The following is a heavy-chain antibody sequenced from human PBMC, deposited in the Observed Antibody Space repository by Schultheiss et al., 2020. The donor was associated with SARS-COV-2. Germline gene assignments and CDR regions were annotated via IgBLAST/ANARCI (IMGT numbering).Heavy chain of an antibody. CDR3: VRDLTGLSGTLFL. J-gene: IGHJ3*01. Sequence: SETLSLTCAVSGDSISSSNWWSWVRQPPGKGLEWIGEIYHSGSTNYNPSLKSRVTISVDTSKNQFSLNLTSVTAADTAVYYCVRDLTGLSGTLFLWGQGTMVTVSS. CDR1: GDSISSSNW. V-gene: IGHV4-4*02. D-gene: IGHD6-13*01. CDR2: IYHSGST.